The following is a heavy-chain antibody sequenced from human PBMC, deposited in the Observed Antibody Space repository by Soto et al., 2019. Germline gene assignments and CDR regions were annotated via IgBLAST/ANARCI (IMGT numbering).Heavy chain of an antibody. CDR2: ISYDGSNK. V-gene: IGHV3-30-3*01. Sequence: QVQLVESGGGVVQPGRSLRLSCAASGFTFSSYAMHWVRQAPGKGLEWVAVISYDGSNKYYADSVKGRFTISRDNSKNTLYLQMNSLRAEDTAVYYCAREYFDHPLTNFDYWGQGTLVTVSS. D-gene: IGHD3-9*01. CDR3: AREYFDHPLTNFDY. J-gene: IGHJ4*02. CDR1: GFTFSSYA.